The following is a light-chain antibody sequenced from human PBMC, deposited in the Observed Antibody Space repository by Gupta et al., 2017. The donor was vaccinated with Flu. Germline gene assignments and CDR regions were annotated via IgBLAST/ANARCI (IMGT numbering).Light chain of an antibody. J-gene: IGKJ2*01. CDR3: QQTCKTPYT. CDR1: QSIANY. Sequence: DIRLTQSPSSLSASVGDRVTFTCRASQSIANYLSWYQQKPGRAPKLLIYVASTLESGVPSRGSGSGSGTEVTLNISSMQPEEGATYYCQQTCKTPYTVGQGTKLESK. V-gene: IGKV1-39*01. CDR2: VAS.